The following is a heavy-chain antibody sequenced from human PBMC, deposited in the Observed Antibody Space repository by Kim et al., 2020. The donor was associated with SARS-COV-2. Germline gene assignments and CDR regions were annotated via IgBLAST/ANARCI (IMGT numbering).Heavy chain of an antibody. CDR1: GGSFSGYY. V-gene: IGHV4-34*01. J-gene: IGHJ6*03. Sequence: SETLSLTCAVYGGSFSGYYWSWIRQPPGKGLEWIGEINHSGSTNYNPSLKSRVTISVDTSKNQFSLKLSSVTAADTAVYYCARAGYSSSWYGVRYYMVV. CDR2: INHSGST. D-gene: IGHD6-13*01. CDR3: ARAGYSSSWYGVRYYMVV.